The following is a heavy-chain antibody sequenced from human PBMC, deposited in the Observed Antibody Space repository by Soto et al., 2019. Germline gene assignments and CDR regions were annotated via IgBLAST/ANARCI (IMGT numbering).Heavy chain of an antibody. Sequence: SVKVSCKTSGGSFSSYAISWVRQAPGQGLEWMGGIIPIFGTANYAQKFQGRVTITADESTSTAYMELSSLRSEDTAVYYCARGDSNYGTYYYYGMDVWGQGTTVTVSS. V-gene: IGHV1-69*13. CDR3: ARGDSNYGTYYYYGMDV. CDR2: IIPIFGTA. CDR1: GGSFSSYA. J-gene: IGHJ6*02. D-gene: IGHD4-4*01.